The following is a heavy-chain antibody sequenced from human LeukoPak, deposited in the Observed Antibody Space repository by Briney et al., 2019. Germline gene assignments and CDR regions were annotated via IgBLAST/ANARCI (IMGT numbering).Heavy chain of an antibody. J-gene: IGHJ4*02. CDR2: TNHSGST. V-gene: IGHV4-34*01. CDR1: NGSFSDYY. D-gene: IGHD1-26*01. CDR3: ASDSGSYYYFDY. Sequence: SETLSLTCAVYNGSFSDYYWSWIRQSPGKGLEWVAETNHSGSTNYNPSLKSRVTISVDKSKNQFSLKLSSVTAADTAVYYCASDSGSYYYFDYWGQGTLVTVSS.